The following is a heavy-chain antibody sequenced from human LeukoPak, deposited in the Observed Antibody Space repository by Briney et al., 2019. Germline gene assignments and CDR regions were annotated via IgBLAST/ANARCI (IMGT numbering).Heavy chain of an antibody. CDR3: ARHRSTYYYDSSGPDAFDI. V-gene: IGHV5-51*01. CDR2: IRPMNSDM. J-gene: IGHJ3*02. Sequence: GESLKISCKGSGYNFNTYWVAWVRQLPGKGLEWMGIIRPMNSDMRYSPSFQGQVTISADKSISTAYLQWSSLKASDTAMYYCARHRSTYYYDSSGPDAFDIWGQGTMVTVSS. CDR1: GYNFNTYW. D-gene: IGHD3-22*01.